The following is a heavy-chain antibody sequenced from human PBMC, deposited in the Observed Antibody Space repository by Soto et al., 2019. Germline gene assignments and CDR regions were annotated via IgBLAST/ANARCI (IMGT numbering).Heavy chain of an antibody. J-gene: IGHJ4*02. CDR2: VNAGVDGT. D-gene: IGHD2-21*02. CDR3: AREVKGVTSFDY. V-gene: IGHV1-3*01. Sequence: QVQLVQSGPEMMQPGASVKVSCKASGFTAFSYGFHWVRQAPGQGPEWLGWVNAGVDGTIDSQRFQGRLKITRDTAANTVYLEVNTLTYEATAVYYCAREVKGVTSFDYWGQGTLVTVSS. CDR1: GFTAFSYG.